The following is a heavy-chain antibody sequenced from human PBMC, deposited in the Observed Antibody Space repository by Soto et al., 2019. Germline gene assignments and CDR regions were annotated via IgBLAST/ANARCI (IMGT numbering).Heavy chain of an antibody. CDR1: GFTFSSLA. CDR2: ISGTGNTT. D-gene: IGHD1-26*01. V-gene: IGHV3-23*01. Sequence: PGGSLRLSCAASGFTFSSLAMSWVRQAPGKGLEWVSSISGTGNTTYYADSVKGRFTISRDNSKNTLYLQMNSLRAEDTAVYYCAKSTSTFDSWGQGTLVTVSS. CDR3: AKSTSTFDS. J-gene: IGHJ4*02.